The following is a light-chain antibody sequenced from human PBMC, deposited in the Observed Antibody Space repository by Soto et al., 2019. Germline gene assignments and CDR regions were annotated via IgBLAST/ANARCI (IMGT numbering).Light chain of an antibody. CDR3: MQALETPYT. Sequence: EIVMTQSPPSLTVTPGEPASISCRSSQRLLHSNGNTFLDWYLQKPGQSPQLLIYLGSNRASGVPDRVSGSEAGTDFTLKISRVEAEDVGVYYCMQALETPYTFGQGTDLEIK. V-gene: IGKV2-28*01. CDR1: QRLLHSNGNTF. J-gene: IGKJ2*01. CDR2: LGS.